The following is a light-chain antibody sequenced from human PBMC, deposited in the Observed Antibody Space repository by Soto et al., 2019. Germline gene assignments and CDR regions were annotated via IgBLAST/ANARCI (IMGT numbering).Light chain of an antibody. CDR2: EVS. Sequence: QSALTQPASVSGSPGQSTTISCTGTSSDVGGYNYVSWYQQHPGKAPKLMIYEVSNRPSGVSNRFSGSKSGNTASLTISGLHAEDDADYYCSSYTSSYTQVFGTGTKLTVL. V-gene: IGLV2-14*01. J-gene: IGLJ1*01. CDR3: SSYTSSYTQV. CDR1: SSDVGGYNY.